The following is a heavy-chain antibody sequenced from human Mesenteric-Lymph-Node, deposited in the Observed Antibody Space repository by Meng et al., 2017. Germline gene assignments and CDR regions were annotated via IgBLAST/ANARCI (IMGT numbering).Heavy chain of an antibody. Sequence: ASVKVSCKASGYTFTTYDINWVRQATGQGLEWMGWINPNSGGTNYAQKFQGRVTMTRDTSISTAYMELSRLRSDDTAVYYCAALYYGPRDWFDPWGQGTLVTVSS. CDR1: GYTFTTYD. CDR3: AALYYGPRDWFDP. V-gene: IGHV1-2*02. J-gene: IGHJ5*02. D-gene: IGHD4-17*01. CDR2: INPNSGGT.